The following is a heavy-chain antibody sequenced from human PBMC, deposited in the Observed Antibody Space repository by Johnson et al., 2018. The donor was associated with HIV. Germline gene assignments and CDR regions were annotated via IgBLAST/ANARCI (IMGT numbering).Heavy chain of an antibody. CDR3: ARPLLLWFGETYDAFDI. Sequence: VQLVESGGGVVRPGGSLRLSCAASGFTFDDYGMSWVRQAPGKGLEWVSGINWNGGSTGYADSVKGRFTISRDNAKNSLYLQMNSLRAEDTAVYYCARPLLLWFGETYDAFDIWGQGTMVTVSS. J-gene: IGHJ3*02. D-gene: IGHD3-10*01. V-gene: IGHV3-20*04. CDR1: GFTFDDYG. CDR2: INWNGGST.